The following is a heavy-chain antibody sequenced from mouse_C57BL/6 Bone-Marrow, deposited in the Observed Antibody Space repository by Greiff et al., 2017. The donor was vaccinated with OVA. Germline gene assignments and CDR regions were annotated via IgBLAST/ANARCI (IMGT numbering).Heavy chain of an antibody. Sequence: QVQLQQPGAELVKPGASVKLSCKASGYTFTSYWMHGVKQRPGRGLEWMGRMDPNSGGPKYNEKFKSRATLTVDTPSSTAYMQLSSLTSEDSAVYYCAREGGTLLLQGWGQGTLVTVSA. CDR2: MDPNSGGP. D-gene: IGHD1-1*01. V-gene: IGHV1-72*01. J-gene: IGHJ3*01. CDR3: AREGGTLLLQG. CDR1: GYTFTSYW.